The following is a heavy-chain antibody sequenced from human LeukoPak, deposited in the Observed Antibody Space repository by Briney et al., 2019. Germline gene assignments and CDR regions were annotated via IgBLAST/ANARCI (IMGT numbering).Heavy chain of an antibody. D-gene: IGHD6-13*01. J-gene: IGHJ4*02. V-gene: IGHV4-39*01. CDR2: IYYSGST. CDR3: ARHDQQLGHWVFDY. CDR1: GGSISSSSYY. Sequence: SETLSLTCSVSGGSISSSSYYWGWIRQPPGKGLEWIGTIYYSGSTYYNPSLKSRVIISVDTSKNQFSLKLSSVTAADTAVYYCARHDQQLGHWVFDYWGQGTLVTVSS.